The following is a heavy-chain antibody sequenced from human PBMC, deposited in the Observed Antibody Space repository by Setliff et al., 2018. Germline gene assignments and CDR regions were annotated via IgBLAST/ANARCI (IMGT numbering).Heavy chain of an antibody. CDR3: ATGIVGALDY. CDR1: GYTELS. CDR2: FDPEDGET. Sequence: ASVKVSCKASGYTELSRHWVRQAPGKGLEWMGGFDPEDGETIYAQKFQGRVTMTEDTSTDTAYMELSSLRSEDTAVYYCATGIVGALDYWGQGTLVTVSS. V-gene: IGHV1-24*01. D-gene: IGHD1-26*01. J-gene: IGHJ4*02.